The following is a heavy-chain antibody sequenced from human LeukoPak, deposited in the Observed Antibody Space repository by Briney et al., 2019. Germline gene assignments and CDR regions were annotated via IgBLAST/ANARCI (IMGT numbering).Heavy chain of an antibody. D-gene: IGHD6-13*01. V-gene: IGHV3-66*01. CDR2: IYSGGNT. Sequence: GGSLRLSCAASGFSVRNNYMSWIRQAPGKGLEWVSVIYSGGNTYYADSARGRFTLSRDNSKNTLYLQMNSLRAEDTAVYYCARTTLRSIAPAGTFDYWGQGTLVTVSS. CDR1: GFSVRNNY. CDR3: ARTTLRSIAPAGTFDY. J-gene: IGHJ4*02.